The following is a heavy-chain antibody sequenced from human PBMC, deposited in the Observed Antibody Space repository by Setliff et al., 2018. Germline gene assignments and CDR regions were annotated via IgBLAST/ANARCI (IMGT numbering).Heavy chain of an antibody. CDR1: GFTFSAYA. CDR2: ISNDGRRT. CDR3: VRWVDGKADY. V-gene: IGHV3-64*02. J-gene: IGHJ4*02. Sequence: PGGSLRLSCAASGFTFSAYALHWVRQAPVRGLEYVSAISNDGRRTYYTDSVKGRFTISRDNSKNTLYLQMGSLRPEDMAVYYCVRWVDGKADYRGQGTLVTVS.